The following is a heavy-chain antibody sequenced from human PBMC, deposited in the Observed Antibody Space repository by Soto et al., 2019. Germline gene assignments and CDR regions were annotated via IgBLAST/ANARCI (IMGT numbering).Heavy chain of an antibody. CDR1: GFTFSSYW. CDR2: SNSDGSST. CDR3: VRTSLVVAAATREAY. Sequence: EVQLVESGGGLVQPGGSLRLSCADSGFTFSSYWMHWVRQSPGKGLVWVSRSNSDGSSTSYADSVKVRLTISRDNAKTTLYLQMNSLRAEDTAVYYCVRTSLVVAAATREAYWGQGTLVTVSS. J-gene: IGHJ4*02. V-gene: IGHV3-74*01. D-gene: IGHD2-15*01.